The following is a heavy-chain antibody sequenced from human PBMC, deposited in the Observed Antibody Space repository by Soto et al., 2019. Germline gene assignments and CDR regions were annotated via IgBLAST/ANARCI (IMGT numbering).Heavy chain of an antibody. CDR1: GGFVSSGSYY. J-gene: IGHJ3*02. Sequence: QVQLQQWGAGLLKPSETLSLTCAVYGGFVSSGSYYWSWIRQPPGKGLEWIGEMSHSGGTQFNPSLKSRVTMSVDASKNQFSLNICSVTAADTALYYCARVERGTVTTVVDAFDIWGPGTMVTVSS. D-gene: IGHD1-1*01. CDR2: MSHSGGT. V-gene: IGHV4-34*01. CDR3: ARVERGTVTTVVDAFDI.